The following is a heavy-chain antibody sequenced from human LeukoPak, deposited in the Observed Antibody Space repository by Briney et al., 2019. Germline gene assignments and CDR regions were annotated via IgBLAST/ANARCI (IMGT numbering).Heavy chain of an antibody. CDR3: ARDLTTVTTAVFAY. J-gene: IGHJ4*02. Sequence: GGSLRLSCAASGFTFSSYSMNWVRQAPGKGLEWVSSISSSSTYIYYADSVKGRFTISRDKAQNSLYLQMNSLRAEDTAVYYCARDLTTVTTAVFAYWGQGTLVTVSS. V-gene: IGHV3-21*06. D-gene: IGHD4-11*01. CDR1: GFTFSSYS. CDR2: ISSSSTYI.